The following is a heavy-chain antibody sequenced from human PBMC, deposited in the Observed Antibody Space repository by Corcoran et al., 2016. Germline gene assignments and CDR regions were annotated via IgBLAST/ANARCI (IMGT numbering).Heavy chain of an antibody. Sequence: QVQLVESGGGVVQPWRSLRLSCAASGFTLSSYGMHWVRKAPGKGLEWVAVIWYDGSNKYYADSVKGRFTISRDNSKNTLYLQMNSLRAEDTAVYYCARDMRIAAAGLFDYWGQGTLVTVSS. V-gene: IGHV3-33*01. CDR2: IWYDGSNK. CDR3: ARDMRIAAAGLFDY. CDR1: GFTLSSYG. D-gene: IGHD6-13*01. J-gene: IGHJ4*02.